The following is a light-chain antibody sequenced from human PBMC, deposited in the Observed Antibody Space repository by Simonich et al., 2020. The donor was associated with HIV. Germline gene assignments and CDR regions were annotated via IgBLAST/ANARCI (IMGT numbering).Light chain of an antibody. CDR3: SSYTSSSTLV. J-gene: IGLJ3*02. CDR1: SSDVGGYNY. CDR2: AVN. V-gene: IGLV2-14*01. Sequence: QSALTQPASVSGSPGQSITISCTGTSSDVGGYNYVSWYQQHPGKAPKVMIYAVNKRPYGVSNRISGSKSANTAALTISGLEDEDEADYYCSSYTSSSTLVFGGGTKLTVL.